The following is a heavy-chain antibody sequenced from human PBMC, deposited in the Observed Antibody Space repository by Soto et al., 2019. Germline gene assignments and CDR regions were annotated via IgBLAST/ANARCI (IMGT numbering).Heavy chain of an antibody. Sequence: SETLSLTCAVSGGSISSGGYPWSWIRQPPGKGLEWIGYMYHSGNTYYNPSLKSRVTTSLDRSKNQFSLNLSSVTAADTAVYYCARVWFGESSWFDPWGQGTLVTVSS. V-gene: IGHV4-30-2*01. CDR1: GGSISSGGYP. CDR2: MYHSGNT. D-gene: IGHD3-10*01. CDR3: ARVWFGESSWFDP. J-gene: IGHJ5*02.